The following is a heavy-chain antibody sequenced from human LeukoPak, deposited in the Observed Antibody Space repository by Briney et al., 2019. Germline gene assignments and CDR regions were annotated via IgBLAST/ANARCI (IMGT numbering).Heavy chain of an antibody. CDR1: GFTFSNYA. CDR3: AKRQVSAAPGALDY. J-gene: IGHJ4*02. CDR2: ISGSGGNP. Sequence: PGGSLRLSCAASGFTFSNYAMIWVRQAPGKGLEWVSAISGSGGNPYYADSVEGRFTVSRDNSKSTLHLQLNSLRAEDTAVYYCAKRQVSAAPGALDYWGQGTLPTVSS. V-gene: IGHV3-23*01. D-gene: IGHD6-13*01.